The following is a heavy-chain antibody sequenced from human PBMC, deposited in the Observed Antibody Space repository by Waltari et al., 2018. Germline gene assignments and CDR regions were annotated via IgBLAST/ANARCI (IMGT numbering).Heavy chain of an antibody. CDR2: IYYSGST. V-gene: IGHV4-39*01. CDR1: GGSISSSSYY. CDR3: ARGSLSIEILSARFLEWLLERDAFDI. J-gene: IGHJ3*02. D-gene: IGHD3-3*01. Sequence: QLQLQESGPGLVKPSETLSLTCTVSGGSISSSSYYWGWIRQPPGKGLEWIGSIYYSGSTYYNPSLKSRVTISVDTSKNQFSLKLSSVTAADTAVYYCARGSLSIEILSARFLEWLLERDAFDIWGQGTMVTVSS.